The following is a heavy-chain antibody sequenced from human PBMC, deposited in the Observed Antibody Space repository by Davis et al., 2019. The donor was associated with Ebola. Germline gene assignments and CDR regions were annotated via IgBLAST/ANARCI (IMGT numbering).Heavy chain of an antibody. J-gene: IGHJ6*02. Sequence: MPSETLSLTCAISGDSVSSNSAAWNWIRQSPSRGLEWLGRTYYRSKWYNDYAVSVKSRITINPDTSKNQFSLQLNSVTPEDTAVYYCARVLTMVQGVIPPDYYGMDVWGQGTTVTVSS. CDR2: TYYRSKWYN. CDR3: ARVLTMVQGVIPPDYYGMDV. V-gene: IGHV6-1*01. CDR1: GDSVSSNSAA. D-gene: IGHD3-10*01.